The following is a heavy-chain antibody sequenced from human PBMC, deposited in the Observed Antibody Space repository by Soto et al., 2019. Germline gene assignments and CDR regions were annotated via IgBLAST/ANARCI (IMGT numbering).Heavy chain of an antibody. CDR3: ARAPARYYYDSSGYYYGDYFDY. V-gene: IGHV4-39*07. CDR2: IFYSGST. Sequence: SETLSLTCTVSGGSIGSSSYYWGWIRQPPGKGLEWIGSIFYSGSTYYNPSLKSRVTISVDTSKNQFSLKLSSVTAADTAVYYCARAPARYYYDSSGYYYGDYFDYWGQGTLVTVSS. CDR1: GGSIGSSSYY. D-gene: IGHD3-22*01. J-gene: IGHJ4*02.